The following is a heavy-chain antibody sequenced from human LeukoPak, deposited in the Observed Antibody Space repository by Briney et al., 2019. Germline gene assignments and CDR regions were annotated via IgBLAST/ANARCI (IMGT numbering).Heavy chain of an antibody. CDR1: GFTFSSYS. Sequence: GSLRLSCAASGFTFSSYSMNWVRQAPGKGLEWVSSISSSSSYIYYADSVKGRFTISRDNAKNTLYLQMNSLRAEDTALYYCAKERARTTFLDYWGQGSLVTVSS. CDR3: AKERARTTFLDY. J-gene: IGHJ4*02. V-gene: IGHV3-21*01. CDR2: ISSSSSYI. D-gene: IGHD1-1*01.